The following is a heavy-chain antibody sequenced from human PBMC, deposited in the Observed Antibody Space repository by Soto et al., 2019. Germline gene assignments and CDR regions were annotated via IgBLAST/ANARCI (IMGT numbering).Heavy chain of an antibody. J-gene: IGHJ4*02. D-gene: IGHD1-26*01. CDR3: AGALILGATS. Sequence: EVQLVESGGGLVQPGGSLRLSCAASGFTFSSYSMNWVRQAPGKGLEWVSYISSSSSTIYYADSVKGRFTISRDNAKNSRYLQMNSVRDEDTAVYYCAGALILGATSWGQGTLVTVSS. CDR1: GFTFSSYS. V-gene: IGHV3-48*02. CDR2: ISSSSSTI.